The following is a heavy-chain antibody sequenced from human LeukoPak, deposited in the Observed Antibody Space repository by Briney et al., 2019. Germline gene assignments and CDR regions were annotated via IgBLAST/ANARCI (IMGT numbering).Heavy chain of an antibody. CDR1: GYSISSGYY. CDR2: IYHRGST. Sequence: SETLSLTFTVSGYSISSGYYWGWIRQPPGKGLEWIGRIYHRGSTYYNPSIKSRVTISVDTSKNQFSLKLSSVTAADTAVYYCARDPPIYGEGPGDWGQGTLVTVSS. CDR3: ARDPPIYGEGPGD. J-gene: IGHJ4*02. V-gene: IGHV4-38-2*02. D-gene: IGHD4-17*01.